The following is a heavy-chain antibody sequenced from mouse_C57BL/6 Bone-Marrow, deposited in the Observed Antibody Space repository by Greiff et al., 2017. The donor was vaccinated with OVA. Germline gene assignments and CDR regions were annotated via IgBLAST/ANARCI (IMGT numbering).Heavy chain of an antibody. V-gene: IGHV1-47*01. D-gene: IGHD1-1*02. CDR3: ARGVGANWYFDV. CDR2: FHPYNDDT. Sequence: QVQLKESGAELVKPGASVKMSCKASGYTFTTYPIEWMKQNHGKSLEWIGNFHPYNDDTKYNEKFKGKATLTVEKSSSTVYLELRRLTSDDSAVYYCARGVGANWYFDVWGTGTTVTVSS. J-gene: IGHJ1*03. CDR1: GYTFTTYP.